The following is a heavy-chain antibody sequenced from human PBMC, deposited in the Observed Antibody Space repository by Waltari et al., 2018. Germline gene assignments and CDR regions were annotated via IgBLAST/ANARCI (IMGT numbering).Heavy chain of an antibody. CDR3: ARGSRLGYCSSTSCGFHY. J-gene: IGHJ4*02. D-gene: IGHD2-2*01. V-gene: IGHV4-34*01. CDR2: INHSGST. CDR1: GGSFSGYY. Sequence: QVQLQQWGAGLLTPSETLSLTCAVYGGSFSGYYWSWIRQPQGKGLEWIGEINHSGSTNYNPAPTSRVTISVDTSKNQFSLKLCSVTAADTAVYYCARGSRLGYCSSTSCGFHYWGQGTLVTVSS.